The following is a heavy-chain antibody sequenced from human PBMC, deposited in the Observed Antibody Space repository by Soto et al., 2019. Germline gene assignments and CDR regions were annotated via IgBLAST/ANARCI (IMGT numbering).Heavy chain of an antibody. CDR3: ARGLVGANYYYYGMDV. D-gene: IGHD1-26*01. J-gene: IGHJ6*02. CDR2: IIPIFGTA. CDR1: GGTFSSYA. Sequence: SVKVSCKASGGTFSSYAISWVRQAPGQGLEWMGGIIPIFGTANYAQKFQGRVTITADESTSTAYMELSSLRSEDTAVYYCARGLVGANYYYYGMDVWGQGTTVTVSS. V-gene: IGHV1-69*13.